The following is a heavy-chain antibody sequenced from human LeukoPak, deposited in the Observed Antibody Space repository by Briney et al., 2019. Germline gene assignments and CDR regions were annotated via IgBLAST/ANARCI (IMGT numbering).Heavy chain of an antibody. CDR2: MSAYNGNT. CDR3: AKDGEYQLLSLNNYGDRNWFDP. Sequence: ASVKVSCKASGYTFTNYGLSWVRQAPGQGLQWVGWMSAYNGNTNYAQKLQDRGTLTMDRSTSTAYMELRSLRSDDTAVYYCAKDGEYQLLSLNNYGDRNWFDPWGQGTLVTVSS. V-gene: IGHV1-18*01. J-gene: IGHJ5*02. CDR1: GYTFTNYG. D-gene: IGHD2-2*01.